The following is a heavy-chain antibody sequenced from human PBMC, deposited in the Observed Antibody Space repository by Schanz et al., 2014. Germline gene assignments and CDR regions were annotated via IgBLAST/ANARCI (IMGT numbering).Heavy chain of an antibody. CDR3: AKTLFPGGTQTFGN. J-gene: IGHJ4*02. V-gene: IGHV3-7*03. D-gene: IGHD2-8*02. CDR1: GFTFSGFW. CDR2: IKKDGSEK. Sequence: EVQLAESGGGLVQPGGSLRLSCAASGFTFSGFWMTWVRQAPGKGLEWVANIKKDGSEKYYVDSVKGRFTISRDNSKNTLYLQMNSLRAEDTAVYYCAKTLFPGGTQTFGNWGRGTLVTGSS.